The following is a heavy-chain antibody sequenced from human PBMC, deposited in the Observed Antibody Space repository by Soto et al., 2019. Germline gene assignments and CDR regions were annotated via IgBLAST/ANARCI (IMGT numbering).Heavy chain of an antibody. CDR1: GYTFTSYY. CDR3: TRDPTRGSYSSSSGHYFDY. V-gene: IGHV1-46*01. J-gene: IGHJ4*02. Sequence: ASVKVSCKASGYTFTSYYLHWVRQAPGQGLEWMGIINPSGGSTSSAQKFQDRVTMTKDTSTSTVYMELSSLRSEDTAVYYCTRDPTRGSYSSSSGHYFDYWGQGTLVTVSS. D-gene: IGHD6-6*01. CDR2: INPSGGST.